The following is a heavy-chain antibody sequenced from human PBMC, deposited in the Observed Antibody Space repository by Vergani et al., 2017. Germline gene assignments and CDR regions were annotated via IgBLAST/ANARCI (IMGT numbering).Heavy chain of an antibody. J-gene: IGHJ6*02. Sequence: QVQLQESGPGLVRPSRTLSLTCTVSGGSISSGSYYWSWFRQPAGKGLEWIGRVYTGGGTSYNPSLKSRVTISVDTSKNQFSLQLSSVTAADTAVYYCARDPLYSTTWPFLLLDMDVWGQGTTVTVSS. V-gene: IGHV4-61*02. CDR3: ARDPLYSTTWPFLLLDMDV. D-gene: IGHD6-13*01. CDR2: VYTGGGT. CDR1: GGSISSGSYY.